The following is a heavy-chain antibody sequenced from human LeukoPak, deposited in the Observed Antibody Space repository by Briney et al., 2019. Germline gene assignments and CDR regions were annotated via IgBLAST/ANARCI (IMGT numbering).Heavy chain of an antibody. J-gene: IGHJ6*03. Sequence: SETLSLTCTVSGGSISSYYWSWLRQPPRKGLEWIGYIYYNGSTNYNPSLKSRVTISVDTSKNQFSLKLSSVTAADTAVYYCAREKKAYYYMDVWGKGTTVTVSS. CDR2: IYYNGST. CDR1: GGSISSYY. CDR3: AREKKAYYYMDV. V-gene: IGHV4-59*01.